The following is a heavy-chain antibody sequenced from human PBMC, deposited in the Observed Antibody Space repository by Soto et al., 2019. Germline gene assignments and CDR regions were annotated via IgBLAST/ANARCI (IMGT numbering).Heavy chain of an antibody. Sequence: SETLSLTCTVSGGSISSYYWSWIRQPPGKGLEWIGYIYYSGSTNYNPSLKSRVTISVDTSKNQFSLKLSSVTAADTAVYYCARDSLFGGVIDRNSGFDYWGQGTLVTVSS. J-gene: IGHJ4*02. V-gene: IGHV4-59*01. CDR2: IYYSGST. CDR1: GGSISSYY. D-gene: IGHD3-16*02. CDR3: ARDSLFGGVIDRNSGFDY.